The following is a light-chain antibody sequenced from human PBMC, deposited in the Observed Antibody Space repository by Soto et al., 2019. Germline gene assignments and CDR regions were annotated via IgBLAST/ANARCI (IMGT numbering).Light chain of an antibody. V-gene: IGKV3-15*01. J-gene: IGKJ4*01. CDR3: QQYNKWPLT. Sequence: EIVMTQSPATLSVSPGDRATLSCRASQSVSSNLAWYQQKPGQAPRLLISGASTRATGIPASFSGSGSGTEFTLTVSSLQSEDFAVYYCQQYNKWPLTFGGGTKVEIK. CDR2: GAS. CDR1: QSVSSN.